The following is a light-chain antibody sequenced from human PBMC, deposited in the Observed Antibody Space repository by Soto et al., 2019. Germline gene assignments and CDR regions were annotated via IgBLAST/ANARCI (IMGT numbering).Light chain of an antibody. V-gene: IGLV7-46*01. J-gene: IGLJ1*01. CDR3: LLSYSGARGV. Sequence: QAVVTQEPSLTVSPGGTVTLTCGSSTGVVTSGHYPYWFQQKPGQAPRTLIYDTSNKHSWTPARFSGSLLGGKAALTLSGAQPEDEAEYSCLLSYSGARGVFGTGTEVTVL. CDR2: DTS. CDR1: TGVVTSGHY.